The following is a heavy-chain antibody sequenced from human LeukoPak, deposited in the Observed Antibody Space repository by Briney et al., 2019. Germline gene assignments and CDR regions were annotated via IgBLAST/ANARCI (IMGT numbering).Heavy chain of an antibody. CDR3: ARDRGDTVVTHRYAFDI. J-gene: IGHJ3*02. V-gene: IGHV3-33*01. Sequence: PGRSLRLSCAASGFFFSAYAMHWVRQAPGKGLEWVAIIWYDGSKKYYADSVKGRFTISRDNSKNTLYLQMNSLRADDTAVYYCARDRGDTVVTHRYAFDIWGQGAMVTVSS. CDR1: GFFFSAYA. CDR2: IWYDGSKK. D-gene: IGHD4-23*01.